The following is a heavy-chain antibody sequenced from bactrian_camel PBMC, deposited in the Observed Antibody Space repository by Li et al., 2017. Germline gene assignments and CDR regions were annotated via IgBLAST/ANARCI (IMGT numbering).Heavy chain of an antibody. J-gene: IGHJ4*01. CDR3: TRLFSSLASIGY. CDR2: TNSGGTMT. Sequence: VQLVESGGNLVQPGGSLRLSCAASGFAFSNHAITWVRQAPGKGLEWVSITNSGGTMTYYADSVKGRFAASRDNAKNTVYLQLNSLKVEDMAMYYCTRLFSSLASIGYWGQGTQVTVS. V-gene: IGHV3S40*01. CDR1: GFAFSNHA. D-gene: IGHD5*01.